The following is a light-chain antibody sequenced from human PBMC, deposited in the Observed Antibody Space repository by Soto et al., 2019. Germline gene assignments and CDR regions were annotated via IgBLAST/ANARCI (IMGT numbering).Light chain of an antibody. V-gene: IGKV1-6*01. Sequence: AIRMTQSPWSLSASVGDRVTMSCRASQGIRNDLAWYQQEAGKAPKLLIFASSNLQSGVPSRFSGSGSGTDFTLTISRLQPEDFATYYCLQLYNFSWTFGQGTKVDIK. CDR2: ASS. CDR3: LQLYNFSWT. J-gene: IGKJ1*01. CDR1: QGIRND.